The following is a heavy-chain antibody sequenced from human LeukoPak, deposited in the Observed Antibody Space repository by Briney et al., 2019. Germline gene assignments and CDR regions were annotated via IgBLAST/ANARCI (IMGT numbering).Heavy chain of an antibody. D-gene: IGHD2/OR15-2a*01. CDR3: ARGKRYNNQSKYRNTYYFDY. J-gene: IGHJ4*02. CDR1: GYTFTGYY. V-gene: IGHV1-2*02. CDR2: INPNSGGT. Sequence: GASVKVSCKASGYTFTGYYMHWVRQAPGQGPEWMGWINPNSGGTNYAQKFQGRVTITRDTSISTAYMELSRLRSDDTAVYYCARGKRYNNQSKYRNTYYFDYWGQGTLVTVSS.